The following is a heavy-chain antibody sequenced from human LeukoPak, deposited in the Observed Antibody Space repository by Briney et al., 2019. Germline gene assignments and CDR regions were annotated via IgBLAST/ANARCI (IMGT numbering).Heavy chain of an antibody. J-gene: IGHJ4*02. Sequence: SETLSLTCAVSGGSISSGGYSWSWIRQPPGKGLEWIGYIYHSGSTYYNPSLKSRVTISVDRSKNQFSLKLSSVTAADTAVYYCARGIYSYGGSYFDYWGQGTLVTVSS. CDR2: IYHSGST. V-gene: IGHV4-30-2*01. CDR1: GGSISSGGYS. D-gene: IGHD5-18*01. CDR3: ARGIYSYGGSYFDY.